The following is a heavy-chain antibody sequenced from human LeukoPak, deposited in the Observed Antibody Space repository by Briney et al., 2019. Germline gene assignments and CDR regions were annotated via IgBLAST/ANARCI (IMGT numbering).Heavy chain of an antibody. V-gene: IGHV3-11*01. CDR2: IDVRGDSI. Sequence: GESLRLSCAASGFIFSDYYMTWIRQPPGKGLEWVAHIDVRGDSILYADSVKGRFTISRDSAKNSLYLQMNSLRAEDTAVYYCAREDNVWNLLYNYYMDVWGKGTTVTVSS. CDR3: AREDNVWNLLYNYYMDV. CDR1: GFIFSDYY. D-gene: IGHD1-1*01. J-gene: IGHJ6*03.